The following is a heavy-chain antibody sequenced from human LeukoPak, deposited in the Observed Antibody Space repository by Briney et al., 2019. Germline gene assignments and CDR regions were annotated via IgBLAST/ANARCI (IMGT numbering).Heavy chain of an antibody. V-gene: IGHV1-3*01. J-gene: IGHJ6*04. CDR2: INAGNGNT. D-gene: IGHD2-2*01. Sequence: ASVKVSCKASGYTFTSYAMHWVRQAPGQRLEWMGWINAGNGNTKYSQKFQGRVTITRDTSASTAYMELGSLRSEDTAVCYCARDIVVVPAAMPFYGMDVWGKGTTVTVSS. CDR3: ARDIVVVPAAMPFYGMDV. CDR1: GYTFTSYA.